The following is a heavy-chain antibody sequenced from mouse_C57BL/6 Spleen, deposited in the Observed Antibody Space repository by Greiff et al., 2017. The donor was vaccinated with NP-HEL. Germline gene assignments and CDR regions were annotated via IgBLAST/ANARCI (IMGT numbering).Heavy chain of an antibody. CDR3: ARDRVYDGYYYAMGY. J-gene: IGHJ4*01. D-gene: IGHD2-3*01. Sequence: EVQLQESGPGLVKPSQSLSLTCSVTGYSITSGYYWNWIRQFPGNKLEWMGYISYDGSNNYNPSLKNRISITRDTSTNQFFLKLNSMTTEDTATYYCARDRVYDGYYYAMGYWGQGTSVTVSS. CDR1: GYSITSGYY. V-gene: IGHV3-6*01. CDR2: ISYDGSN.